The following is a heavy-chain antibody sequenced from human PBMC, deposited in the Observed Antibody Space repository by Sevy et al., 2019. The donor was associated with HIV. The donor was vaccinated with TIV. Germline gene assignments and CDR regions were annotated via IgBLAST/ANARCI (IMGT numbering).Heavy chain of an antibody. CDR1: GFTFSSYE. J-gene: IGHJ4*02. CDR2: ISSSGSTI. Sequence: GGSLRLSCAASGFTFSSYEMNWVRQAPGKGLEWVSYISSSGSTIYYEDSVKGRFTISRDNAKNSLYLQMNSLRAEDTAVYYCAREWDPTKNMVRGVIITGDIDYWGQGTLVTVSS. CDR3: AREWDPTKNMVRGVIITGDIDY. V-gene: IGHV3-48*03. D-gene: IGHD3-10*01.